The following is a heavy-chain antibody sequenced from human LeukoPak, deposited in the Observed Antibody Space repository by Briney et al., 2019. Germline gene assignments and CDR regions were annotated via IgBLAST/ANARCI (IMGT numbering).Heavy chain of an antibody. CDR1: GFTFDAYA. CDR3: ARDRGTAIDY. Sequence: PGGSLRLSCTASGFTFDAYAMHWVRQAPGKGLVWVSRINSDGSSTSYADSVKGRFTISRDNAKNTLYLQMNSLRAEDTAVYYCARDRGTAIDYWGQGTLVTVSS. V-gene: IGHV3-74*01. CDR2: INSDGSST. J-gene: IGHJ4*02.